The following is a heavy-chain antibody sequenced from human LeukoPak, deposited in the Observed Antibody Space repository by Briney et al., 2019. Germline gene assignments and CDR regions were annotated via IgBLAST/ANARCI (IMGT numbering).Heavy chain of an antibody. Sequence: QPGGSLRLSCAASGFTFSSYAMSWVRQAPGKGLEWVSTISGDFFGTYYADSVKGRFTISRDNSKNTLYLQMNSLRAEDTAVYYCAKDPMVTPTGYWGQGTLVTVSS. J-gene: IGHJ4*02. V-gene: IGHV3-23*01. CDR2: ISGDFFGT. CDR3: AKDPMVTPTGY. CDR1: GFTFSSYA. D-gene: IGHD4-17*01.